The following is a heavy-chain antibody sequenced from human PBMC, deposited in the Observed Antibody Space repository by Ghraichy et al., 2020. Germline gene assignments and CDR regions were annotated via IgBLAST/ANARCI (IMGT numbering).Heavy chain of an antibody. CDR2: LGADGRST. D-gene: IGHD3-16*01. CDR1: EFTFDGYP. CDR3: AKEGGGLGGGAFDV. V-gene: IGHV3-23*01. J-gene: IGHJ3*01. Sequence: GGSLRLSCAVSEFTFDGYPMTWVRQAPGKGLEWVSTLGADGRSTFYADSVKGRFTISRDKSKRTVYLQMNSLRADDTAVYYCAKEGGGLGGGAFDVWGQGTKVTVSS.